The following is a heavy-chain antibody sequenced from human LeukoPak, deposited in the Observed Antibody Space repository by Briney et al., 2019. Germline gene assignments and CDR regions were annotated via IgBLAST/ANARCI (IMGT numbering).Heavy chain of an antibody. CDR1: GYSFTSYW. CDR2: IDPSDSYT. D-gene: IGHD6-13*01. CDR3: ARGGIAAADTPHKNWCDP. Sequence: GESLRISCKGSGYSFTSYWIIWVRQVPGKGLEWMGRIDPSDSYTNYSPSFQGHVTISADKSISTAYLQWSSLKASDTAMYYCARGGIAAADTPHKNWCDPWSQGTLVTVSS. V-gene: IGHV5-10-1*01. J-gene: IGHJ5*02.